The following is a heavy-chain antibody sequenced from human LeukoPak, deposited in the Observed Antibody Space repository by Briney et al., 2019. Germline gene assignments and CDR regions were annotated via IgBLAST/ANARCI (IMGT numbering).Heavy chain of an antibody. CDR1: GGSISSSSYY. Sequence: SETLSLTCTVSGGSISSSSYYWGWIRQPPGKGLEWIGSIYYSGSTYYNPSLKSRVTIFVDTSKNQFSLKLSSVTAADTAVYYCARLHVTYYYDSSGAYFDYWGQGTLVTVSS. CDR3: ARLHVTYYYDSSGAYFDY. V-gene: IGHV4-39*01. CDR2: IYYSGST. D-gene: IGHD3-22*01. J-gene: IGHJ4*02.